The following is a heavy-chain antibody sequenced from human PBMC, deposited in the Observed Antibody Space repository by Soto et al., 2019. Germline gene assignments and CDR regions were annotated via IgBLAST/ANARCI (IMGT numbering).Heavy chain of an antibody. V-gene: IGHV1-24*01. D-gene: IGHD3-10*01. CDR3: ATKAPVLNFFDY. J-gene: IGHJ4*02. CDR1: GYTLTELS. CDR2: FDPEDGET. Sequence: ASVKVSCKVSGYTLTELSMHWVRQAPGKGLEWMGGFDPEDGETIYAQKFQGRVTMTEDTSTDTAYMELSSLRSEDTAVYYCATKAPVLNFFDYWGQGTLVTVSS.